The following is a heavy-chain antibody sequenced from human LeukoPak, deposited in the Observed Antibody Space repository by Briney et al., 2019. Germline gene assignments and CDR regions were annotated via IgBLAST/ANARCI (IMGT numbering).Heavy chain of an antibody. Sequence: GGSLRLSCAASGFTFSSYWMHWVRPAPGKGLVWVSRIKSDGSTNYADSVKGRFTISRDNAKNTVSLQMNSLRTEDTGVYFCARAPSEIGGYYPEYFRHWGQGTLVTVSS. J-gene: IGHJ1*01. CDR2: IKSDGST. CDR3: ARAPSEIGGYYPEYFRH. D-gene: IGHD3-22*01. V-gene: IGHV3-74*01. CDR1: GFTFSSYW.